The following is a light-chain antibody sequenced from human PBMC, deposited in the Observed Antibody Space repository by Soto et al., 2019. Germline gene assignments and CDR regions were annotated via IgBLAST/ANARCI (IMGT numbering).Light chain of an antibody. J-gene: IGKJ1*01. CDR2: GAS. Sequence: EIVLTQSPGTLSLSPGERATLSCRASQSATGSYLAWYQQKPGQAPRLLVYGASRRATGIPDRLTGSGSGTDFALTIRRLYPEDFAVYYCQQYGTLPRTFGQGTKVEIK. CDR3: QQYGTLPRT. V-gene: IGKV3-20*01. CDR1: QSATGSY.